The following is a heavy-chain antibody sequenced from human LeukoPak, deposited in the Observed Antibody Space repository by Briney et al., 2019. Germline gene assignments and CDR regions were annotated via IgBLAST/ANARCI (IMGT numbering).Heavy chain of an antibody. D-gene: IGHD3-22*01. CDR3: ARDRRITMIVVVHPFSGLDP. CDR1: GFTFSSYS. Sequence: GGSLRLSCAASGFTFSSYSMNWVRQAPGKGLEWVSSISSSSSYIYYADSVKGRFTISRDNAKNSLYLQMNSLRAEDTAVYYCARDRRITMIVVVHPFSGLDPWGQGTLVTVSS. V-gene: IGHV3-21*01. J-gene: IGHJ5*02. CDR2: ISSSSSYI.